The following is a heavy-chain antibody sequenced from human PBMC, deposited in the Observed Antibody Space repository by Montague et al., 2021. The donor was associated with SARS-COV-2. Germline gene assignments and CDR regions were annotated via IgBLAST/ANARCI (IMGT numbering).Heavy chain of an antibody. V-gene: IGHV4-34*01. Sequence: SETLSLTCAVHGGSFSTYSWNWIRQPPGKGLEWIGEVHHGGSTNYNPSLKSRVTTSADTSKNQFSLKLTSVAAADTAVYYCARLGDGVVPSPILGVGPYCSRDDMDVWGKGTTVTVSS. J-gene: IGHJ6*03. CDR2: VHHGGST. CDR3: ARLGDGVVPSPILGVGPYCSRDDMDV. CDR1: GGSFSTYS. D-gene: IGHD3-10*01.